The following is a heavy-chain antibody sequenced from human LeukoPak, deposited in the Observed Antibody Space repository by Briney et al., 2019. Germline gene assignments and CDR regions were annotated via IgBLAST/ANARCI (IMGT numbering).Heavy chain of an antibody. CDR3: AKDDTYGGYAAGGAFDI. CDR2: IRYDGSNK. D-gene: IGHD5-12*01. V-gene: IGHV3-30*02. J-gene: IGHJ3*02. CDR1: GFTFSSYG. Sequence: GGSLRLSCAASGFTFSSYGMHWVRQAPGKGLEWVAFIRYDGSNKYYADSVKGRFTISRDNSKNTLYLQMNSLRAEDTAVYYCAKDDTYGGYAAGGAFDIWGQGTMVTVSS.